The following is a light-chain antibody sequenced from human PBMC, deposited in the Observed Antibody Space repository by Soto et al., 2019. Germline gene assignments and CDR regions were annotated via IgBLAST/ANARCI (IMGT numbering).Light chain of an antibody. J-gene: IGLJ1*01. Sequence: QSVLTQPASLSGSPGQSITIPCTGTSSDVGGYNYVSWYQQHPGKAPKLMIYDVTTRPSGVPDRFSGSKSGNTASLTISGLQAEDEADYYCSSHAGSSVVFGTGTKVTV. CDR3: SSHAGSSVV. CDR1: SSDVGGYNY. CDR2: DVT. V-gene: IGLV2-11*01.